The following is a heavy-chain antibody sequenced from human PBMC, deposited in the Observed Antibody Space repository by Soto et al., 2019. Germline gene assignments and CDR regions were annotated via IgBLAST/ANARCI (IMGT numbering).Heavy chain of an antibody. V-gene: IGHV4-59*01. CDR1: GGSISSYY. J-gene: IGHJ4*02. D-gene: IGHD6-19*01. CDR2: IYYSGST. CDR3: ARELSSGRGYFNY. Sequence: SETLSLTCTVSGGSISSYYWSWIRQPPGKGLEWIGYIYYSGSTNYNPSLKSRVTISVDTSKNQFSLKLSSVTVADTAVYYCARELSSGRGYFNYWGQGTLVTVSS.